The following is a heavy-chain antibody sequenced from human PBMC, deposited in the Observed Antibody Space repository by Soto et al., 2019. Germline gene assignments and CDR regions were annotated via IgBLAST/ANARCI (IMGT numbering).Heavy chain of an antibody. V-gene: IGHV4-31*03. J-gene: IGHJ4*02. CDR1: VGSISIGAYF. CDR3: ASSSGRYYYIY. CDR2: LHNSGSA. Sequence: SETLCVTCTFSVGSISIGAYFWSWIRQLPGQGLEWIGYLHNSGSAHYNPSLQSRVNISVDTSQRQFSLRLTSVTAADTAVYYCASSSGRYYYIYWGQGTLVTVSS. D-gene: IGHD6-19*01.